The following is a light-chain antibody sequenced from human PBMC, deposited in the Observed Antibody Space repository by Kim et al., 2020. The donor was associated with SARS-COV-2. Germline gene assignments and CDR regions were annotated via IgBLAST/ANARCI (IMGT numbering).Light chain of an antibody. CDR2: DAS. CDR3: QQRGS. Sequence: EIVLWQSPATLSLSPGDRATLSCRASQGVSNYLAWYQQKPGQAPRLLIYDASKRAAGIPARFSGSGSGTDFTLTISRLEPGDSAVYYCQQRGSFGQGTRLEIK. CDR1: QGVSNY. V-gene: IGKV3-11*01. J-gene: IGKJ5*01.